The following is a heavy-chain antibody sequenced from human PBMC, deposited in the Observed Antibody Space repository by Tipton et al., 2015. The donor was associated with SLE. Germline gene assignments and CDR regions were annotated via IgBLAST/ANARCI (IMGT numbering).Heavy chain of an antibody. V-gene: IGHV4-39*07. CDR1: GDSIISSSYY. Sequence: TLSLTCSVSGDSIISSSYYWGWIRQPPGKGLEWIGSMYYSGSTYYNPSLKSRVTISVDTSKNQFSLKLTSVTAADTAVYYCARRDGGGYFDLWGRGSLVTVSS. J-gene: IGHJ2*01. D-gene: IGHD3-16*01. CDR2: MYYSGST. CDR3: ARRDGGGYFDL.